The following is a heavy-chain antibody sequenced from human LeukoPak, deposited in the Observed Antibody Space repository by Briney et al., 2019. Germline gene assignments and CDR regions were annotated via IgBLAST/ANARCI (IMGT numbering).Heavy chain of an antibody. V-gene: IGHV3-74*01. CDR2: ISGDGSST. CDR3: ARGSNGWSGIDY. Sequence: GGSLRLSCGASEFTFSSHWMYWVRRAPGEGLVWVSRISGDGSSTNYADSVKGRFAISRDDAKNTLYLQMNSLRAEDTSVYYCARGSNGWSGIDYWGQGTLVAVSS. J-gene: IGHJ4*02. CDR1: EFTFSSHW. D-gene: IGHD6-19*01.